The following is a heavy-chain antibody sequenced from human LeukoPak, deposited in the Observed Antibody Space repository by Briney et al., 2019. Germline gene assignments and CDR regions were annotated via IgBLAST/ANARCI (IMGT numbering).Heavy chain of an antibody. CDR3: AGYGVYPY. Sequence: GGSLRLSCAASGFTVNTYDMHWVRQAPGEGPEWIAYFGTSGTIYYADSVRGRFTISRDNAKNSLFLQMNSLRVDDTAIYYCAGYGVYPYWGQGTPVTVSS. CDR2: FGTSGTI. D-gene: IGHD4-17*01. J-gene: IGHJ4*02. V-gene: IGHV3-48*01. CDR1: GFTVNTYD.